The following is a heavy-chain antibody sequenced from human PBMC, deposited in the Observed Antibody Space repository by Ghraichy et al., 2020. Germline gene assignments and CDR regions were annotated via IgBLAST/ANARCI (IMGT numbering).Heavy chain of an antibody. Sequence: SQTLSLTCTVSGGSISSGGYYWSWIRQHPGKGLEWIGYIYYSGSTYYNPSLKSRVTISVDTSKNQFSLKLSSVTAADTAVYYCARCLDDYGDYGMDVWGQGTTVTVSS. CDR1: GGSISSGGYY. CDR3: ARCLDDYGDYGMDV. V-gene: IGHV4-31*03. CDR2: IYYSGST. J-gene: IGHJ6*02. D-gene: IGHD4-17*01.